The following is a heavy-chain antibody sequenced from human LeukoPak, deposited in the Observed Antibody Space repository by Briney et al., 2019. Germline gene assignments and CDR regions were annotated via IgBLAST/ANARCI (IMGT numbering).Heavy chain of an antibody. CDR2: VRNKAISYST. CDR3: VRVWRGYYFDS. CDR1: GFIFSDHQ. V-gene: IGHV3-72*01. D-gene: IGHD3-10*01. J-gene: IGHJ4*02. Sequence: PGGSPSRSTAACGFIFSDHQMDKVGQAPGKGMASDGRVRNKAISYSTNCVASVKGRFSITRDDSMNSVYLQMNSLKTEDTAVYYCVRVWRGYYFDSWGQGILVIVSS.